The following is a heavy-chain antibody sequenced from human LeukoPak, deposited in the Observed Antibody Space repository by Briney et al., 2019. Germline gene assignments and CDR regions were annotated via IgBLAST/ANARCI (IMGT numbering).Heavy chain of an antibody. Sequence: SGTLSLTCGVSGGSISNTNWWSWVRQPPWQGLERIGEISLTGLTHYNPSLESRVTVSLDKSKNQLSLNLTSVTAADTAVYYCSRENGAFSPFGYWGQGTLVTVLS. V-gene: IGHV4-4*02. D-gene: IGHD2-8*01. CDR1: GGSISNTNW. J-gene: IGHJ4*02. CDR3: SRENGAFSPFGY. CDR2: ISLTGLT.